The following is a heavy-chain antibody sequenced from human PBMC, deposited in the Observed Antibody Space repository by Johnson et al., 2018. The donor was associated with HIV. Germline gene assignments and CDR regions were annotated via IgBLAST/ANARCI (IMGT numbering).Heavy chain of an antibody. CDR3: ARATYYYDTSGYLTRPRAFDI. CDR2: INSDGSNT. V-gene: IGHV3-74*02. CDR1: GFTFSRYW. D-gene: IGHD3-22*01. J-gene: IGHJ3*02. Sequence: VHLVESGGGVVQPGGSLRLSCAGSGFTFSRYWMHWVRQAPGKGLVWVSGINSDGSNTNYADSVKGRFTISRDNAKNSLYLQMNSLRADDTALYYCARATYYYDTSGYLTRPRAFDIWGQGTMVTVSS.